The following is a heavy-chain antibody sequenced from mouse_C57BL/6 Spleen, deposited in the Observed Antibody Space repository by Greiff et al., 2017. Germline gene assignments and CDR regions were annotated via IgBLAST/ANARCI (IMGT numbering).Heavy chain of an antibody. CDR1: GFSLTSYG. CDR3: AKSYDGGDY. Sequence: VQLQQSGPGLVQPSQSLSITCTVSGFSLTSYGVHWVRQSPGKGLEWLGVIWRGGSTAYHAAFMSRLGITKDNSKSQVFFKMNSLQADDTAIYNGAKSYDGGDYWGQGTSVTVSS. V-gene: IGHV2-5*01. J-gene: IGHJ4*01. CDR2: IWRGGST. D-gene: IGHD2-12*01.